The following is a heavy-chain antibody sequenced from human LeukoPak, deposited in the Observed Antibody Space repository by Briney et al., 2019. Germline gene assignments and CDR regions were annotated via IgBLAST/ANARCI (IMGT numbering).Heavy chain of an antibody. D-gene: IGHD3-10*01. CDR1: EYTFTGYY. J-gene: IGHJ4*02. CDR2: INPNSGGT. V-gene: IGHV1-2*02. Sequence: ASVKVSCKASEYTFTGYYMHWVRQAPGQGLEWMGWINPNSGGTNYAQKFQGRVTMTRDTSISTAYMELSRLRSDDTAVYYCARDLIWFGESNVVYWGQGTLVTVSS. CDR3: ARDLIWFGESNVVY.